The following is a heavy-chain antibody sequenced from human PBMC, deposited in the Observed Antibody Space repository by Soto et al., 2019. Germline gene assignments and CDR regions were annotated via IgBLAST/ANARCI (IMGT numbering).Heavy chain of an antibody. CDR2: ISHTGDT. Sequence: QVQLQQWGSGLLKPSETLSLTCAVSGGSLRTYYWTWIRQFPGRALGWIGVISHTGDTTYNPSLKDRVAMSVDTSRNQFSLKLRSMRAADTAMYYCSTMAGLRGGQGTLVTVSS. CDR1: GGSLRTYY. J-gene: IGHJ4*02. V-gene: IGHV4-34*02. CDR3: STMAGLR.